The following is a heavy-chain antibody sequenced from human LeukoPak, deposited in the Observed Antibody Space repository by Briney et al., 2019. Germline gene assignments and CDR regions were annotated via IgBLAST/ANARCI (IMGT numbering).Heavy chain of an antibody. Sequence: SETLSLTCTVSGVSISSYYWSWIRQPPGKGLEWIGYIYNSGSTNYNPSLKSRVTISVDTSKNQFSLKLNSVTAADTAVYYCARDHASGGWVNNFDYWGQGTLVTVSS. CDR1: GVSISSYY. CDR3: ARDHASGGWVNNFDY. J-gene: IGHJ4*02. CDR2: IYNSGST. V-gene: IGHV4-59*01. D-gene: IGHD2-15*01.